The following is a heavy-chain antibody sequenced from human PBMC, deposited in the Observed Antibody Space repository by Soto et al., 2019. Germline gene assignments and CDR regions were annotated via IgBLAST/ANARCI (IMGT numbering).Heavy chain of an antibody. CDR1: GFTFSAYT. CDR2: ITSSSTYI. V-gene: IGHV3-21*01. J-gene: IGHJ3*02. Sequence: GGSLRLSCAASGFTFSAYTINWVRQAPGKGLEWLSSITSSSTYIYQADSVKGRFTISRDDAKNSLFLQMNSLRAEDTAVYYCASGVSSTDDAFDIWGQGTMVTVSS. CDR3: ASGVSSTDDAFDI. D-gene: IGHD3-3*01.